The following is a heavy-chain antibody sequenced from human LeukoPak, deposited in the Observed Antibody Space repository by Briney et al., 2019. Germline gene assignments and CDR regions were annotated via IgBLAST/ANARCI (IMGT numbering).Heavy chain of an antibody. CDR2: INPNSGGT. V-gene: IGHV1-2*06. Sequence: ASVKVSCKASGYTFTGYYMHWVRQAPGQGLEWMGRINPNSGGTNYAQKFQGRVTMTRDTSISTAYMELSSLRSEDTAVYYCATAVSHYYGMDVWGQGTTVTVSS. CDR3: ATAVSHYYGMDV. J-gene: IGHJ6*02. CDR1: GYTFTGYY.